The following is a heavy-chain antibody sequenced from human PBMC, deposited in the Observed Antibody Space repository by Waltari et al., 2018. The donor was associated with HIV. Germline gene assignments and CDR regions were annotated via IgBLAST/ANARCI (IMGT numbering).Heavy chain of an antibody. CDR1: GGSFRGYY. CDR2: INHRGST. Sequence: QVQLQQWGAGLLKPSETLSLTFAVYGGSFRGYYWSWIRQPPGKGLEWIGEINHRGSTNYNPSLKSRVIISVDTSMNQFSLKLSSGTAADTAVYYCARARYCSSTRCYTKGRRNSFYYYALDVWGQGTTVTVSS. D-gene: IGHD2-2*02. J-gene: IGHJ6*02. V-gene: IGHV4-34*01. CDR3: ARARYCSSTRCYTKGRRNSFYYYALDV.